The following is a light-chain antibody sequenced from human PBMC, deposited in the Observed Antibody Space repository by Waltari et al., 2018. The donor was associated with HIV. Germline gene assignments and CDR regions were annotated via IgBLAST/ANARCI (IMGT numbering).Light chain of an antibody. CDR3: CSYAGSRIHVV. CDR1: FSDVGSYNL. J-gene: IGLJ2*01. CDR2: EVT. V-gene: IGLV2-23*02. Sequence: QSALTKPASVSGSPGQSLTISCTGTFSDVGSYNLVSWYQKHPGEAPKIMIYEVTKRPSGVSSRFSGSQSGNTASLTISGLQAEDEADYYCCSYAGSRIHVVFGGGTKLTVL.